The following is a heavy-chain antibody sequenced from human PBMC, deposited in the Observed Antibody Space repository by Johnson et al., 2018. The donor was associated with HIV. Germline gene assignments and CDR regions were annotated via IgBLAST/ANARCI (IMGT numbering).Heavy chain of an antibody. V-gene: IGHV3-7*01. J-gene: IGHJ3*02. CDR2: IKQDGSEK. D-gene: IGHD1-26*01. CDR3: AKGLALSGSYSYDAFDI. Sequence: VQLVESGGGLVQPGGSLRLSCAVSGFTFSDHYMSWIRQAPGKGLEWVANIKQDGSEKYYVDSVKGRFTISRDNSKNTLYLQMNSLRPEDTAVYYCAKGLALSGSYSYDAFDIWGQGTMVTVSS. CDR1: GFTFSDHY.